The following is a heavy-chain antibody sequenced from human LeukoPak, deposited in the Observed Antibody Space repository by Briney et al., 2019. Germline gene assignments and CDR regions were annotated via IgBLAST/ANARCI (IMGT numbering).Heavy chain of an antibody. CDR3: ARISPWAGHSYDSSGYYGSPYMDV. D-gene: IGHD3-22*01. CDR1: GFTFSSYG. CDR2: ISYDGSNK. V-gene: IGHV3-30*03. J-gene: IGHJ6*03. Sequence: PGGSLRLSCAASGFTFSSYGMHWVRQAPGKGLEWVAVISYDGSNKYYADSVKGRFTISRDNSKNMLYLQMNSLRAEDTAVYYCARISPWAGHSYDSSGYYGSPYMDVWGKGTTVTVSS.